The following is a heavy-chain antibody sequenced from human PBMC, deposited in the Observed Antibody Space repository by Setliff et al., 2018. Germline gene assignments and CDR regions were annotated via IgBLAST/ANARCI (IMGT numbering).Heavy chain of an antibody. D-gene: IGHD3-22*01. Sequence: PGGSLRLSCVASGFRFSSYAMNWVRQAPGKGLEWVSGVSGSGANTFYADSVKGRFTISRDNAKKSLSLQMNSLRAEDTAVYYCARDNNYYDSSGYYSGSDVWGQGILVTVSS. J-gene: IGHJ4*03. V-gene: IGHV3-21*04. CDR1: GFRFSSYA. CDR3: ARDNNYYDSSGYYSGSDV. CDR2: VSGSGANT.